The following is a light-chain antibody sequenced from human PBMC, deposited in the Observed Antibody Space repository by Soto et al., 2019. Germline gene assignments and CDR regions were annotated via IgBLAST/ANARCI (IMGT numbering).Light chain of an antibody. CDR2: AAS. Sequence: EIVMTQSPATLAGSPGETVTLSCRASQSLSGNLAWYQQKPGQAPRLLIYAASPRATGIPARFSGSWSGTEFSLTINSLQSEDFAVYYCQQYHNWPPYTFGQGTKVDIK. CDR3: QQYHNWPPYT. V-gene: IGKV3-15*01. J-gene: IGKJ2*01. CDR1: QSLSGN.